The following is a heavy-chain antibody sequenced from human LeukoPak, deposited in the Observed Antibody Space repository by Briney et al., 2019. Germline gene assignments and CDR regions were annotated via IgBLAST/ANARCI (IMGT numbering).Heavy chain of an antibody. V-gene: IGHV3-7*03. Sequence: GGSLRLSCVASGFTFGKYWMSWVRQAPGKGLEWVANIKLDGSEKNYVDSVKGRFTISRDNTKNSLYLQMNSLRAEDTALYYCAKSYYGGEYYFDYWGQGTLVTVSS. CDR1: GFTFGKYW. D-gene: IGHD4-23*01. J-gene: IGHJ4*02. CDR3: AKSYYGGEYYFDY. CDR2: IKLDGSEK.